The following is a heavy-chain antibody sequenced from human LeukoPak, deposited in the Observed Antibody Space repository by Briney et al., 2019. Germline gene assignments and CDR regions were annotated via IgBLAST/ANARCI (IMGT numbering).Heavy chain of an antibody. CDR2: INHSGST. CDR1: GRSFSGYY. V-gene: IGHV4-34*01. Sequence: PSETLSLTCAVYGRSFSGYYWSWIRQPPGKGLEWIGEINHSGSTNYNPSLKSRVTISVDTSKNQFSLKLSSVTAADTAVYYCARVVVVGYSSGWYDYWGQGTLVTVSS. J-gene: IGHJ4*02. D-gene: IGHD6-19*01. CDR3: ARVVVVGYSSGWYDY.